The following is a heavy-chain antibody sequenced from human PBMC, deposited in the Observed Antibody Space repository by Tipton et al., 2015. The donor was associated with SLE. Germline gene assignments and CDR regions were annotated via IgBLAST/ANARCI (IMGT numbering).Heavy chain of an antibody. V-gene: IGHV3-7*01. J-gene: IGHJ4*02. D-gene: IGHD7-27*01. CDR2: IKEDGSEK. Sequence: SLRLSCAASGFTFSRHWMNWVRQAPGKGLEWVANIKEDGSEKYHVDSVKGRFTISRDNAKNSLYLQMNSLRAEDTAVYCCALDRGWGSSREVDYWGQGTLVTVSS. CDR1: GFTFSRHW. CDR3: ALDRGWGSSREVDY.